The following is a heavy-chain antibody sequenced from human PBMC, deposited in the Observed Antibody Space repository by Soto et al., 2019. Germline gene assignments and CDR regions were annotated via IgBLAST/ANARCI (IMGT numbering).Heavy chain of an antibody. J-gene: IGHJ5*02. Sequence: ASVKVSCKASGYTFTSYGISWVRQAPGQGLEWMGWISTYNGNTNYAQKLQGRVTMTTDTSTSTAYMELRSLRSDDTAVYYCASIKGSITIDRGVNQPRNWFAPWGQGTLVTVSS. D-gene: IGHD3-10*01. CDR1: GYTFTSYG. CDR2: ISTYNGNT. CDR3: ASIKGSITIDRGVNQPRNWFAP. V-gene: IGHV1-18*01.